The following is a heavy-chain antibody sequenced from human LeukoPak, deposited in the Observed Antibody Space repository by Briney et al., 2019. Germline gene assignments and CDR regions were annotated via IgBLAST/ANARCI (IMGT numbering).Heavy chain of an antibody. J-gene: IGHJ6*03. V-gene: IGHV3-7*01. CDR3: ARDTYLDV. CDR2: TRQGGSEK. Sequence: GGSLRLSCAASGFTFSSYWMSWVRQAPGKGLEWVANTRQGGSEKNYVDSVKGRFTISRDNAKNSLYLQMNSLRAEDTAVYYCARDTYLDVWGKGTTVTVSS. CDR1: GFTFSSYW.